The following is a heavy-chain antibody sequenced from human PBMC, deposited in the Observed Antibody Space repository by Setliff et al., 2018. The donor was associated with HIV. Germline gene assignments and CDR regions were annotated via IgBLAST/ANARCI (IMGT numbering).Heavy chain of an antibody. CDR2: ISVYNGDT. CDR1: GYTFTSYY. CDR3: ARGKYNSGWYDVHYYFDN. V-gene: IGHV1-18*04. D-gene: IGHD6-19*01. J-gene: IGHJ4*02. Sequence: GSVKVSCKASGYTFTSYYMHWVRQAPGQGLEWMGWISVYNGDTKYAQKLQDRVTMTIDTATRTAYMEVRSLRSDDTAIYYCARGKYNSGWYDVHYYFDNWGQGTLVTVSS.